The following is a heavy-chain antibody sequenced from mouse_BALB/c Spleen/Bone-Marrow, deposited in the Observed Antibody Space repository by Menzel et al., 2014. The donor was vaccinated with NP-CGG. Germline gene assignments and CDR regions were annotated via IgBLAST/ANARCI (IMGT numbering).Heavy chain of an antibody. D-gene: IGHD2-1*01. CDR2: ISCYNGAT. Sequence: LVKTGALVQICCKVSGYSFSGSYIHWVQQSHVKSPEWIGYISCYNGATSYNQKFKGKATFTVDTSSSTAYMQFNSLTSEDSAVYYCARDYGNLYYFDYWGQGTTLTGSS. V-gene: IGHV1S34*01. J-gene: IGHJ2*01. CDR1: GYSFSGSY. CDR3: ARDYGNLYYFDY.